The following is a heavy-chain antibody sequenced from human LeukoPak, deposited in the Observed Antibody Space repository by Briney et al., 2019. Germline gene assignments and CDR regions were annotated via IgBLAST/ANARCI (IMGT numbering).Heavy chain of an antibody. CDR3: AKNWNYMDY. V-gene: IGHV3-30*02. J-gene: IGHJ4*02. Sequence: GGSLRLPCAASGFTFSRNGMHWVRQAPGKGLEWVALIWYDGSKKNYADSVKGRFTISRDDSKNTLYLQMNSLRAEDTAVYYCAKNWNYMDYWGQGTLVTVSS. CDR2: IWYDGSKK. CDR1: GFTFSRNG. D-gene: IGHD1-1*01.